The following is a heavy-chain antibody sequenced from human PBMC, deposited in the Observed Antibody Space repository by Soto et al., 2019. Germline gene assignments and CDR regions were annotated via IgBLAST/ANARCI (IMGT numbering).Heavy chain of an antibody. J-gene: IGHJ4*02. CDR3: AKESGGERYAAYFAL. CDR1: GFTLSNIG. V-gene: IGHV3-30*18. Sequence: QVQLVESGGGVVQPGTSLRLACAASGFTLSNIGMQWVRQAPGKGLEWVAVISAGGNTKYYADSVKGRFTISRDNSKNTRFLQMNSLITEDTAGYYCAKESGGERYAAYFALWGQGTLVTVSA. CDR2: ISAGGNTK. D-gene: IGHD2-21*01.